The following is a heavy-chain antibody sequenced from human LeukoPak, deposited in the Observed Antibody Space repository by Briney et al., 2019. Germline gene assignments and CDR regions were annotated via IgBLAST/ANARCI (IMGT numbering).Heavy chain of an antibody. CDR1: GGSISSYY. Sequence: PSETLSLTCTVSGGSISSYYWSWIRQPPGKGLEWIGYIYYSGSTNYNPSLKSRVTISVDTSKNQFSLKLSSVTAADTAVYYCARDGLNERLGSMDVWGQGTTVTVSS. CDR2: IYYSGST. D-gene: IGHD3-16*01. J-gene: IGHJ6*02. CDR3: ARDGLNERLGSMDV. V-gene: IGHV4-59*01.